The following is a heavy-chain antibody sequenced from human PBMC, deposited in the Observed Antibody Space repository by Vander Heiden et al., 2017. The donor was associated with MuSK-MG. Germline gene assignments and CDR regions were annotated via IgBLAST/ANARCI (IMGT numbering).Heavy chain of an antibody. CDR3: ARAGGYYSSTSCYHYYFDY. V-gene: IGHV3-21*04. CDR1: GFTFSSYS. J-gene: IGHJ4*02. CDR2: ISSSSSYI. D-gene: IGHD2-2*01. Sequence: EVQLVESGGGLVKPGGSLRLSCAASGFTFSSYSMNWVRQAPGKGLEWVSSISSSSSYIYYADSVKGRCTISRDNAKNSLYLQMNRLRAEDTAVYYCARAGGYYSSTSCYHYYFDYWGQGTMVTVSS.